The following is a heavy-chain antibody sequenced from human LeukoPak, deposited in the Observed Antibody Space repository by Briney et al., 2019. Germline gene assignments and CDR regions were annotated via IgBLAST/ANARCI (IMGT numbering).Heavy chain of an antibody. J-gene: IGHJ4*02. CDR3: AREYTLYRSGWFLDY. V-gene: IGHV4-39*07. D-gene: IGHD6-19*01. CDR1: GDSSYNNIYY. Sequence: SETLSLTYTISGDSSYNNIYYWGWIRQPPGKGLEWIGTIDYSGSTYYNPSLKSRATISVDTSKNQFSLKLRSLTAADTAVYYCAREYTLYRSGWFLDYWGQGTVVTVSS. CDR2: IDYSGST.